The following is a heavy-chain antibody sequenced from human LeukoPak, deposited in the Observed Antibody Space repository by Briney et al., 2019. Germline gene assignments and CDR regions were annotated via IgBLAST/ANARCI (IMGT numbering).Heavy chain of an antibody. V-gene: IGHV3-11*01. D-gene: IGHD3-10*01. J-gene: IGHJ4*02. Sequence: PGGSLTLSCAASGFTFSRFSFSDYYMIWIRQAPGKGLEWVSYISGGGSSTYYADSVKGRFTISRDNAQNSLYLQMNRLRAEDTAVYYCARVRNYGSGSFYTFDYWGQGTLVTVS. CDR3: ARVRNYGSGSFYTFDY. CDR1: GFTFSRFSFSDYY. CDR2: ISGGGSST.